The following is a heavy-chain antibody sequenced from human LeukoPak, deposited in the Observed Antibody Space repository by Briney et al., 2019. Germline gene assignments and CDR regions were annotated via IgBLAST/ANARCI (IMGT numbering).Heavy chain of an antibody. J-gene: IGHJ6*02. CDR1: GGSVSSGSYY. CDR2: IYYSGST. Sequence: SETLSLTCTVSGGSVSSGSYYWSWIRQPPGKGLEWIGYIYYSGSTNYNPSLKSRVTISVDTSKYQFSLKLSSVTAADTAVYYCARALTGIAVAGTHYYGMDVWGQGTTVTVSS. D-gene: IGHD6-19*01. CDR3: ARALTGIAVAGTHYYGMDV. V-gene: IGHV4-61*01.